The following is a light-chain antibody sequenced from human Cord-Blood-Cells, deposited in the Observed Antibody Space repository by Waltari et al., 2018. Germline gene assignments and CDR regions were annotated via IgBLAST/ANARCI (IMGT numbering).Light chain of an antibody. CDR3: QQSYSTPYT. J-gene: IGKJ2*01. Sequence: DIQMNQSPSSLSASVGDRVTITCRASQSISSYLNWYQQKPGKDHKLLIYDASSLQSGVPSRFSGSGSGTDFTLTISSLQPEDFATYYCQQSYSTPYTFGQGTKLEIK. V-gene: IGKV1-39*01. CDR1: QSISSY. CDR2: DAS.